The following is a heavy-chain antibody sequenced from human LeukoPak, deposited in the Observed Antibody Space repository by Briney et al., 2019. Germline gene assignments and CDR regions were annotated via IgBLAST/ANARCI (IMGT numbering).Heavy chain of an antibody. D-gene: IGHD3-22*01. J-gene: IGHJ5*02. Sequence: SETLSLTCTVSGGSIISTSFYWGWIRQPPGKGLAWLGSIYHSGSTYDNPSLKSRVTISVDRSKNQFSLKLSSVTAADTAVYYCARLYYDSSAYYWFVRCGQGTLVTVSS. CDR2: IYHSGST. CDR3: ARLYYDSSAYYWFVR. V-gene: IGHV4-39*01. CDR1: GGSIISTSFY.